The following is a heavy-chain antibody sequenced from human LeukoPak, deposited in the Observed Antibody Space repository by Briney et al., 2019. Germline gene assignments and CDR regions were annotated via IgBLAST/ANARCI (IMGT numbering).Heavy chain of an antibody. D-gene: IGHD1-26*01. CDR3: ARGGKIVGATTPDY. CDR2: TSAYNGNT. CDR1: GYTFTSYG. V-gene: IGHV1-18*01. Sequence: ASVKVSCKASGYTFTSYGISWVRQAPGQGLEWMGWTSAYNGNTNYAQKLQGRVTMTTDTSASTAYMELRSLRSDDTAVYYCARGGKIVGATTPDYWGQGTLVTVSS. J-gene: IGHJ4*02.